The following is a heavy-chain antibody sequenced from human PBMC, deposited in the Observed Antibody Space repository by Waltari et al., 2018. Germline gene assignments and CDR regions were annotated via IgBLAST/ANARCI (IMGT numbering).Heavy chain of an antibody. D-gene: IGHD6-13*01. V-gene: IGHV4-39*01. J-gene: IGHJ6*02. CDR3: ARHMGAVIATARMDV. Sequence: QLQLQESGPGLVKPSETLSLTCTVSGGSISSSSYYWGWIRQPPGKGLEWIGSIYYSGSTYYNPSLKSRVTISVDTSKNQFSLKLSSVTAADTAVYYCARHMGAVIATARMDVWGQGTTVIVSS. CDR1: GGSISSSSYY. CDR2: IYYSGST.